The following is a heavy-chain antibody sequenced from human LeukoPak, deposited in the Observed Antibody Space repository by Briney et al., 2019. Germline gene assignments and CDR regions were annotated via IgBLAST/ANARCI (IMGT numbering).Heavy chain of an antibody. D-gene: IGHD5-24*01. J-gene: IGHJ4*02. V-gene: IGHV3-7*01. CDR1: GFIFSGYW. CDR3: ATHRGWRFDY. Sequence: GSLRLSCAASGFIFSGYWMSWVRQAPGKGLEWVANMRQDGNENYYVDSVKGRFTISRDNAKSSLYLQMNSLRAEDTVVYYCATHRGWRFDYWGQGTLVTVSS. CDR2: MRQDGNEN.